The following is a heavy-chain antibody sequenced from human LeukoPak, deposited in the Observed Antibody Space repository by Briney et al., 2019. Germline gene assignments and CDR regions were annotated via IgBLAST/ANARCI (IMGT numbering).Heavy chain of an antibody. D-gene: IGHD4-17*01. Sequence: GGSLRLSCAASGFPFSSYAMSWVRQAPGKGLEWVSAISGSGGSTYYAHSVKGRFTISRDNSKNTLYLQMNSLGAEDTAVCYCAKDGPTTVTRGFDCWGQGTLVTVSS. CDR1: GFPFSSYA. CDR3: AKDGPTTVTRGFDC. V-gene: IGHV3-23*01. CDR2: ISGSGGST. J-gene: IGHJ4*02.